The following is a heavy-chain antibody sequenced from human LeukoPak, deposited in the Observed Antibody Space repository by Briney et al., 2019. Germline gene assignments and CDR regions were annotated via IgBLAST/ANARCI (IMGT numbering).Heavy chain of an antibody. CDR3: TLIQGWGSGSYYRDF. CDR2: VKSKSAGGTT. D-gene: IGHD3-10*01. Sequence: PGGSLRLSCAASGSSISNDWMSWVRQAPGKGLEWVACVKSKSAGGTTDYAAPVKGRFTISRDDSKNTLYLQMNSLKTEDTAVYYCTLIQGWGSGSYYRDFWGQGTLVTVSS. CDR1: GSSISNDW. V-gene: IGHV3-15*01. J-gene: IGHJ4*02.